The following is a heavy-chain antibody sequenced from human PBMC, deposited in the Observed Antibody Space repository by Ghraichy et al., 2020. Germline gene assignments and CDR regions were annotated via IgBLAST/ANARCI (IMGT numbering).Heavy chain of an antibody. CDR3: ARIGQQYVAADI. CDR1: GYTFTDYF. D-gene: IGHD6-13*01. J-gene: IGHJ3*02. V-gene: IGHV1-2*02. CDR2: MNPKSGGT. Sequence: ASVKVSCKASGYTFTDYFIHWVRQAPGQGLEWMGWMNPKSGGTSYAQKFQGRVTMTRDTSISTAYMEVGRLRSDDTARYYCARIGQQYVAADIWGQGTMLTVSS.